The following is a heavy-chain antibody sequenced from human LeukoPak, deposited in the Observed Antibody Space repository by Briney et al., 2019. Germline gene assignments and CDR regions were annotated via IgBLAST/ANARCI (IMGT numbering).Heavy chain of an antibody. CDR1: GGSISSYY. CDR2: IYYSGST. Sequence: SETLSLTCTVSGGSISSYYWSWIRQPPGKVLEWIGYIYYSGSTNYNPSLKSRVTISVDTSKNQFSLKLSSVTAADTAVYYCARGASILWWYDAFDIWGQGTMVTVSS. V-gene: IGHV4-59*01. D-gene: IGHD2-21*01. CDR3: ARGASILWWYDAFDI. J-gene: IGHJ3*02.